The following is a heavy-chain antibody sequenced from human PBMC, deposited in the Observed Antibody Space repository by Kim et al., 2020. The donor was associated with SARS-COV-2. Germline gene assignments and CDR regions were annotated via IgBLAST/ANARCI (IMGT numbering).Heavy chain of an antibody. D-gene: IGHD1-26*01. CDR3: ARDLGGWFDP. Sequence: NTYSAASVKRRFAIDRDAAKHTVYQQMTSLRAEDTAVYYCARDLGGWFDPWGQGTLVTVSS. V-gene: IGHV3-33*01. J-gene: IGHJ5*02. CDR2: NT.